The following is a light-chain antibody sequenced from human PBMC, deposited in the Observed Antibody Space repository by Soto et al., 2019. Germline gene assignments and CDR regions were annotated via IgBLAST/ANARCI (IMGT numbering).Light chain of an antibody. CDR2: GAS. J-gene: IGKJ1*01. CDR3: QQYNNWPPGT. Sequence: EIVMTQSPATLSVSPGERATLSCRASQSISSNLAWYQQKPGQAPRLLIYGASTRATGIPARFSGSGSGTEFTLIINSLQSEDFAVYYCQQYNNWPPGTFGQGTKVEIK. V-gene: IGKV3-15*01. CDR1: QSISSN.